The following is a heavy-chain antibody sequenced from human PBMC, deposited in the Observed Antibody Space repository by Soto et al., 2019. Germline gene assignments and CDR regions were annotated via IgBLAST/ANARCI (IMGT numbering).Heavy chain of an antibody. D-gene: IGHD3-10*01. CDR1: GYIFSNYY. J-gene: IGHJ3*02. V-gene: IGHV1-46*01. CDR3: ARRGMSKIGFDT. Sequence: QVQLVQSGAEVKKPGTSVKVSCKASGYIFSNYYMHWVRQAPGQGLEWMGVFNPSGDATHYAQSFQGRVSVTRDTSTSTVYMELSTLTSEDTAVYYCARRGMSKIGFDTWGQGTIVTVSS. CDR2: FNPSGDAT.